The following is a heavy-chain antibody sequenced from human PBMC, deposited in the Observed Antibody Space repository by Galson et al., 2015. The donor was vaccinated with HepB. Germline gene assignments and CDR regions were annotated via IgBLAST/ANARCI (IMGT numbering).Heavy chain of an antibody. CDR2: IRSKAYGGTT. V-gene: IGHV3-49*03. CDR1: GFTFGDYT. J-gene: IGHJ4*02. CDR3: TGDRKGGYGPFDY. D-gene: IGHD5-12*01. Sequence: LRLSCAASGFTFGDYTMSWFRQAPGKGLEWVGSIRSKAYGGTTEYVASVKGRFTISRHDSKSIAYLQINSLKTEDTAVYYCTGDRKGGYGPFDYWGQGTLVTVSS.